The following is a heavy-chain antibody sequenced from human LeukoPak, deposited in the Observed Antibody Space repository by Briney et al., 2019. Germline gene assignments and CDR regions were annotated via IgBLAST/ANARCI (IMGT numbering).Heavy chain of an antibody. CDR3: AGEGERLRHWYFDV. CDR1: GFTFSEYW. D-gene: IGHD4-17*01. CDR2: TNSDDSTT. Sequence: GGSLRLSCAVSGFTFSEYWMHWVHQAPGKGRVWVARTNSDDSTTSYADSVKGRFTISRDNAKNTLFLQMNSLRAEDTAVYFCAGEGERLRHWYFDVWGRGTPVIVSS. J-gene: IGHJ2*01. V-gene: IGHV3-74*01.